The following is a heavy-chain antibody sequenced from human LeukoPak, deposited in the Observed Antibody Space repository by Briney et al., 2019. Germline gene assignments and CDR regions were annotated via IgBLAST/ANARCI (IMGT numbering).Heavy chain of an antibody. CDR2: IIPILRTA. CDR3: ARGVRSSGTYYVDY. J-gene: IGHJ4*02. D-gene: IGHD1-26*01. CDR1: GGTFINYA. V-gene: IGHV1-69*13. Sequence: RASVKVSCKASGGTFINYAFSWVRQAPGQGLEWMGGIIPILRTANYAQKFQGRLTITADESTSAAYMELSSLRSEDTAVYFCARGVRSSGTYYVDYWGQGTPVSVSS.